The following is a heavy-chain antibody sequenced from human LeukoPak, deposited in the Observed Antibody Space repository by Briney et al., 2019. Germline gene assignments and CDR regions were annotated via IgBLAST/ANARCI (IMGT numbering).Heavy chain of an antibody. D-gene: IGHD1-14*01. CDR2: INPSGGST. Sequence: GASVKVSCKASGYTFTSYYIHWVRQAPGQGLEWMGIINPSGGSTSYAQKFQGRVTMTRDTSISTAYMELSRLRSDDAAVYYCARGEPAHYWGQGTLVTVSS. J-gene: IGHJ4*02. CDR1: GYTFTSYY. CDR3: ARGEPAHY. V-gene: IGHV1-46*01.